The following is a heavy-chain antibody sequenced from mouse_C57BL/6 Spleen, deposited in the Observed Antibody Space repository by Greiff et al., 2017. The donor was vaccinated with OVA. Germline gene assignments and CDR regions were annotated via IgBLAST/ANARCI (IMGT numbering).Heavy chain of an antibody. D-gene: IGHD2-2*01. CDR1: GYAFSSYW. J-gene: IGHJ2*01. Sequence: VKLQQSGAELVKPGASVKISCKASGYAFSSYWMNWVKQRPGKGLEWIGQIYPGDGDTNYNGKFKGKATLTADKSSSTAYMQLSSLTSEDSAVYFCAREGTTMVTRLFDYWGQGTTLTVSS. V-gene: IGHV1-80*01. CDR2: IYPGDGDT. CDR3: AREGTTMVTRLFDY.